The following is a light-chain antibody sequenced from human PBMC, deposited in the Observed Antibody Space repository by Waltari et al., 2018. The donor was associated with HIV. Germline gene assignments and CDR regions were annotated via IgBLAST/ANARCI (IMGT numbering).Light chain of an antibody. V-gene: IGKV2-28*01. CDR1: QSLLHTNEYNY. CDR3: MQGLQAPFT. CDR2: LGS. Sequence: IVMTQFPPPPPVNPGEPASISCISTQSLLHTNEYNYLSWFRQKPGQAPQLLISLGSSRASVVPDRFSGGGSGTNFTLKIRRVEADDVGVYYCMQGLQAPFTLGPGTKVDI. J-gene: IGKJ3*01.